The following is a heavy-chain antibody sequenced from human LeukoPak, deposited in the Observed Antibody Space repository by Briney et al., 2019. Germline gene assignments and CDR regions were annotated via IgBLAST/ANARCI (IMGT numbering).Heavy chain of an antibody. J-gene: IGHJ6*02. Sequence: PSETLSLTCAVYGGSLSGYYWSWIRQPPGKGLEWIGEINHSGSTNYNPSLKSRVTISVETSNNQYSLKLSSVTAADTAVYYCARGGRGYNYGSPVYGMDVWGQGTTVTVSS. D-gene: IGHD5-18*01. CDR3: ARGGRGYNYGSPVYGMDV. CDR2: INHSGST. V-gene: IGHV4-34*01. CDR1: GGSLSGYY.